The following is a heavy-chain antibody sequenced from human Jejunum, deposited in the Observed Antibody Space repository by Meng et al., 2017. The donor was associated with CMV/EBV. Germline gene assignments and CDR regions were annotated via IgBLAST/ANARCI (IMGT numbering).Heavy chain of an antibody. Sequence: SCGGSGFTFSNYPMHWVRQAPGKGLEWVAYISYNGGSAYHADSVKGRFTISRDNSKNTLYLRMNSLRDDDTAVYYCAREGTLSFSLDSWGQGTLVTVSS. V-gene: IGHV3-30*04. CDR1: GFTFSNYP. CDR3: AREGTLSFSLDS. J-gene: IGHJ4*02. D-gene: IGHD3-10*01. CDR2: ISYNGGSA.